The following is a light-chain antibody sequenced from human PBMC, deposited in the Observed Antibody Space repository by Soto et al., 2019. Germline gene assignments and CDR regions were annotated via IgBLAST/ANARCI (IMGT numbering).Light chain of an antibody. J-gene: IGLJ2*01. Sequence: QSVLTQPPSASGTPGQRVTISCSGSSSNIGTNTVNWYQQLPGSAPRLLLYSTNQRPSGVPGRFSGSKSGTSASLAIRGLQCDDEADYYCAAWDGSLNVVLFGGGTKLTVL. V-gene: IGLV1-44*01. CDR1: SSNIGTNT. CDR3: AAWDGSLNVVL. CDR2: STN.